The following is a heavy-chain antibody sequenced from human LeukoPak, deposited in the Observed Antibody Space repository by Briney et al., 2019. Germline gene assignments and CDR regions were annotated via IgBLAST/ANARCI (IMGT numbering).Heavy chain of an antibody. CDR3: AKDGYYGSGTYPDY. Sequence: GTSLRLSCAASGLTFSSYGMSWVRQAPGKGLEWVAVISYDGTNKFYVDSLRGRFTISRDNSKNTLYLQMNSLRAEDTAVYYCAKDGYYGSGTYPDYWGQGTLVTVSS. CDR2: ISYDGTNK. D-gene: IGHD3-10*01. J-gene: IGHJ4*02. CDR1: GLTFSSYG. V-gene: IGHV3-30*18.